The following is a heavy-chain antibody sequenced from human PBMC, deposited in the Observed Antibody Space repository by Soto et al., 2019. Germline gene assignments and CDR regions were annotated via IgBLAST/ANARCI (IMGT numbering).Heavy chain of an antibody. CDR1: NWSFSVYY. V-gene: IGHV4-34*01. D-gene: IGHD2-2*01. CDR2: INHSGST. J-gene: IGHJ3*02. CDR3: ARDSTRRGACDI. Sequence: XETLSLTCAVYNWSFSVYYWTWIRQPPGKGLEWIGEINHSGSTNYNPSLKSRVTISVDTSKNQFSLKLSSVTAADTAVYYCARDSTRRGACDIWGQGTMVTVSS.